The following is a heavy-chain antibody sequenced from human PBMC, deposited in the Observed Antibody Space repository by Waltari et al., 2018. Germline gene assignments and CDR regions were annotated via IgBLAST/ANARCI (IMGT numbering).Heavy chain of an antibody. D-gene: IGHD6-6*01. CDR3: ARDPKFEYSSSDPSPAYGMDV. V-gene: IGHV1-69*01. CDR2: IIPIFGTA. Sequence: QVQLVQSGAEVKKPGSSVKVSCKASGGTFSSYAISWVRRAPGQGLEWMGGIIPIFGTANYAQKFQGRVTITADESTSTAYMELSSLRSEDTAVYYCARDPKFEYSSSDPSPAYGMDVWGQGTTVTVSS. CDR1: GGTFSSYA. J-gene: IGHJ6*02.